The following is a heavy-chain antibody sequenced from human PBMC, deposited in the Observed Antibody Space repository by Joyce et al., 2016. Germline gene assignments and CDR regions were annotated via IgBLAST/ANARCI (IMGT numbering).Heavy chain of an antibody. J-gene: IGHJ4*02. CDR2: IRPKSGGK. Sequence: QVQLVQSGGEVKKPGASVKVSCKASGYSFSNFGITWVRQAPGQGLEWMGWIRPKSGGKHFSRKLQGRVTVTTDTSTSTAYMELRSLRSDDTAVYYCARDAMESHSSSWYGVPYYFDYWGQGALVTVSS. CDR3: ARDAMESHSSSWYGVPYYFDY. CDR1: GYSFSNFG. D-gene: IGHD6-13*01. V-gene: IGHV1-18*01.